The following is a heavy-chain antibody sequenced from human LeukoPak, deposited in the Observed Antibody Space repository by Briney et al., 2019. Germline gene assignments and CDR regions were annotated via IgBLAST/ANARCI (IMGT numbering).Heavy chain of an antibody. CDR3: ARVSGSGTALDAFDI. CDR2: IYHSGST. Sequence: SETLSLTCAVSGYSISSGYYWGWIRQPPGKGLEWIGSIYHSGSTYFNPSLQSRVTISVDTSKNQFSLTLSSVTAADTAVYFCARVSGSGTALDAFDIWGQGTPVTVSS. J-gene: IGHJ3*02. CDR1: GYSISSGYY. V-gene: IGHV4-38-2*01. D-gene: IGHD1-1*01.